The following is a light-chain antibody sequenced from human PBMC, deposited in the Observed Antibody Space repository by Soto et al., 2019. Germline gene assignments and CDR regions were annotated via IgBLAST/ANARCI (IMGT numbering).Light chain of an antibody. Sequence: NFMLTQPHSVSESPGKPVTISCTRSSGSIASNDVQWYQQRPGSAPTTVIYENNQRPSGVPDRFSGSTDGSSNSASLTISGLQTEDEADYYCQSYDSSTVVCGGGTKVTVL. V-gene: IGLV6-57*04. CDR3: QSYDSSTVV. J-gene: IGLJ2*01. CDR2: ENN. CDR1: SGSIASND.